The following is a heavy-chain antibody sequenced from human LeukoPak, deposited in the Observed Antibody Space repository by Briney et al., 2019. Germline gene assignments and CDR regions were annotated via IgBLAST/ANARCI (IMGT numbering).Heavy chain of an antibody. CDR3: ARDLSFGSLDF. CDR1: GFILGTHG. J-gene: IGHJ4*02. D-gene: IGHD1-26*01. Sequence: GGSLRLSCAASGFILGTHGMHWVRQAPGKGLEWVAGMWYDGSREDYADSVKGRFTISRDMPKNTLNLQMNSLRVEDTAMFYCARDLSFGSLDFRGQGTLVTVSS. V-gene: IGHV3-33*01. CDR2: MWYDGSRE.